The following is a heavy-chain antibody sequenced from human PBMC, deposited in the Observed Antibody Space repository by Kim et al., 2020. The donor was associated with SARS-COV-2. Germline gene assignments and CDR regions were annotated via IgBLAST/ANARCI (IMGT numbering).Heavy chain of an antibody. CDR3: ARPAGYWCGGSCWVY. D-gene: IGHD2-15*01. V-gene: IGHV1-69*01. J-gene: IGHJ4*02. Sequence: QKFQGRVTITADDSTSTAYMELSSLRSEDTAVYYCARPAGYWCGGSCWVYWGQGTLVTVSS.